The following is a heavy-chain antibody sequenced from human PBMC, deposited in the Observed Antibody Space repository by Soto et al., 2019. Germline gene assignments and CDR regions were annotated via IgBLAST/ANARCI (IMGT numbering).Heavy chain of an antibody. J-gene: IGHJ4*02. V-gene: IGHV1-3*04. CDR2: INTANGNT. Sequence: ASVKVSCKASGYTFTDCAMHWVRQAPGQGLEWMGWINTANGNTKYSQKFQGRITITRDTFARTAYMDLSSLESEDTAVYYCARVDSRAWVLGPDSWGQGTLVTVSS. D-gene: IGHD6-19*01. CDR3: ARVDSRAWVLGPDS. CDR1: GYTFTDCA.